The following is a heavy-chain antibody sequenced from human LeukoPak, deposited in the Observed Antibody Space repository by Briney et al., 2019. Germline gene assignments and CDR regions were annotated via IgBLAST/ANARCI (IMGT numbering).Heavy chain of an antibody. CDR3: ARSLTYYGDYGDDAFDI. D-gene: IGHD4-17*01. CDR2: ISSSISTI. V-gene: IGHV3-48*01. Sequence: GGSLRLSCAASGFSFSTYEMVWVRQAPGKGLEWVSYISSSISTIYYADSVKGRFTISRDNAKNSLYLQMNSLRAEDTAVYYCARSLTYYGDYGDDAFDIWGQGTMVTVSS. J-gene: IGHJ3*02. CDR1: GFSFSTYE.